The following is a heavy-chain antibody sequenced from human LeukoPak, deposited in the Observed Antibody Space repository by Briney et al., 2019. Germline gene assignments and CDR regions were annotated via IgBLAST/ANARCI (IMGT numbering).Heavy chain of an antibody. J-gene: IGHJ6*03. V-gene: IGHV1-18*01. CDR3: ARDYYGSGSYFTSHYYMDV. CDR2: ISAYNGNT. Sequence: ASVKVSCKASGYTFTSYGISWVRQAPGQGLEWMGWISAYNGNTNYAQKFQGRVTMTRDTSISTAYMELSRLRSDDTAVYYCARDYYGSGSYFTSHYYMDVWGKGTTVTVSS. D-gene: IGHD3-10*01. CDR1: GYTFTSYG.